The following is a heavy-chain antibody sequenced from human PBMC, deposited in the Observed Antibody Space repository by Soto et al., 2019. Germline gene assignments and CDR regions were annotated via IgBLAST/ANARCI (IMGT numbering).Heavy chain of an antibody. CDR3: ARVGGAWLLLAFDV. J-gene: IGHJ3*01. CDR1: GFSFSSYN. Sequence: EEQLVESGGGLVQPGGSLRLSCAASGFSFSSYNMIWVRQAPGKGLEWLSYISYSSTTIYYSDSVKGRFTISRDNAESSLFLQMNSLGDEDTAVYYCARVGGAWLLLAFDVWGQGTMVTVSS. D-gene: IGHD3-22*01. V-gene: IGHV3-48*02. CDR2: ISYSSTTI.